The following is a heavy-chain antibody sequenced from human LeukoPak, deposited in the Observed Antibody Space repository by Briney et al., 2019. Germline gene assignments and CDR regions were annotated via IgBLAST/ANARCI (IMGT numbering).Heavy chain of an antibody. CDR1: GFTFSSYA. D-gene: IGHD6-19*01. V-gene: IGHV3-30-3*01. CDR2: ISYDGSNK. J-gene: IGHJ4*01. Sequence: GGSLRLSCAPSGFTFSSYAMHWVRQAPGKGLEWVAVISYDGSNKYYADSVKGRFTISRDNSKNTLYLQMNSLRAEDTAVYYCARVSEQWLGFDYWGQEPWSPSPQ. CDR3: ARVSEQWLGFDY.